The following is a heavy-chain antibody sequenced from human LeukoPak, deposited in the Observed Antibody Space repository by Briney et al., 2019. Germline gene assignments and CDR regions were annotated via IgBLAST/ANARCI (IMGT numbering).Heavy chain of an antibody. CDR3: ARGNYYDSSGYYD. CDR2: IIPMFGTT. Sequence: SVKVSCKASGGTFSSYAVSWVRQAPGQGLEWMGRIIPMFGTTNYAQSFQGRLTITMDKSTTTAYMELSSLRFEDTAMYYCARGNYYDSSGYYDWGQGTLVTVSS. J-gene: IGHJ4*02. V-gene: IGHV1-69*05. CDR1: GGTFSSYA. D-gene: IGHD3-22*01.